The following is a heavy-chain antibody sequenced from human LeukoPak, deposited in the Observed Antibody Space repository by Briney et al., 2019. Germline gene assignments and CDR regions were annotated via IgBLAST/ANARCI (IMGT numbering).Heavy chain of an antibody. CDR1: GLSFSTYD. V-gene: IGHV3-48*03. CDR3: ASLVYGYSSGPFHH. D-gene: IGHD5-18*01. J-gene: IGHJ4*02. CDR2: IGSSTRTM. Sequence: GGSLRLSCAASGLSFSTYDMTWVRQAPGKGLEWVSYIGSSTRTMYYAESLKGRFIISRDNAKNPLYLQMDSLRAEDTAIYYCASLVYGYSSGPFHHWGQGTLVTVSS.